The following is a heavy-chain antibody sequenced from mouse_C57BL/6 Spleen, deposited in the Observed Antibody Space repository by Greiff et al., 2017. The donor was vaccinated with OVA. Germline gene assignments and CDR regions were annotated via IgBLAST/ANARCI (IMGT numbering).Heavy chain of an antibody. J-gene: IGHJ4*01. CDR3: ARHNDGSSYYAMDY. D-gene: IGHD1-1*01. Sequence: EVKLMESGGGLVQPGGSLKLSCAASGFTFSDYGMAWVRQAPRKGPEWVAFISNLAYSIYYADTVTGRFTISRENAKNTLYLEMSSLRSEDTAMYYCARHNDGSSYYAMDYWGQGTSVTVSS. V-gene: IGHV5-15*01. CDR2: ISNLAYSI. CDR1: GFTFSDYG.